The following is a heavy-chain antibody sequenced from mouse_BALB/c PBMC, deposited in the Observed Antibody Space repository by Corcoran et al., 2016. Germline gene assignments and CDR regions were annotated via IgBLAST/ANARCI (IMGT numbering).Heavy chain of an antibody. CDR2: INPYNGAT. D-gene: IGHD4-1*02. CDR3: ARSPSTGTQGFAY. Sequence: EVQLQQSGPELVKPGASVKISCKASGYSFTGYYIHWVKQSHVKGLEWIGRINPYNGATNYNQNFKDKASFTVDKSSSTAYMELHSLTSDDSAVYYCARSPSTGTQGFAYWGQGTLVTVSA. J-gene: IGHJ3*01. CDR1: GYSFTGYY. V-gene: IGHV1-34*02.